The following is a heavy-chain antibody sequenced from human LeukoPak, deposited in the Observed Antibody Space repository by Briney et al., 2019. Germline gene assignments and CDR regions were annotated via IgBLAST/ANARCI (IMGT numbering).Heavy chain of an antibody. J-gene: IGHJ4*02. V-gene: IGHV3-23*01. CDR2: VSPNGETA. Sequence: GGSLRLSCAASGFIFRNYGMNWVRQPPGKGLEWVSGVSPNGETAYYADSVKGRFTISRDNSKNTLYLQMNSLRAEDTAVYYCARAGYCSGGSCYSVYFDYWGQGTLVTVSS. D-gene: IGHD2-15*01. CDR3: ARAGYCSGGSCYSVYFDY. CDR1: GFIFRNYG.